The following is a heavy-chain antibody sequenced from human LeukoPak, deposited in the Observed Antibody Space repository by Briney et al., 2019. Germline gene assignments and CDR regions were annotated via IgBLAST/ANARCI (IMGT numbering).Heavy chain of an antibody. CDR3: ARDRFIVVVPAALYYFDY. V-gene: IGHV3-21*01. J-gene: IGHJ4*02. D-gene: IGHD2-2*01. CDR2: ISSSSSSYI. Sequence: GGSLRLSCAASGFTFSSYSMNWVRQAPGKGLEWVSSISSSSSSYIYYADSVKGRFTISRDNAKNSLYLQMNSLRAEDTAVYYCARDRFIVVVPAALYYFDYWGQGTLVTISS. CDR1: GFTFSSYS.